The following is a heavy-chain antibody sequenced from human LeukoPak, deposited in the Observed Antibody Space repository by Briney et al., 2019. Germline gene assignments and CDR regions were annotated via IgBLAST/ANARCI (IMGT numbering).Heavy chain of an antibody. CDR2: IIPIFGTA. Sequence: SVKVSCKASGGTFSSYAISWARQAPGQGLEWMGRIIPIFGTANYAQKFQGRVTITTDESTSTAYMELSSLRSEDTAVYYCARGNWNYVGVNAFDIWGQGTMVTVSS. D-gene: IGHD1-7*01. V-gene: IGHV1-69*05. CDR1: GGTFSSYA. CDR3: ARGNWNYVGVNAFDI. J-gene: IGHJ3*02.